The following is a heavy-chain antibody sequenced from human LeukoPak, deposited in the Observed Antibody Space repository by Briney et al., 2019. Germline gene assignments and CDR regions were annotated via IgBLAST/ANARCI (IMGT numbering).Heavy chain of an antibody. D-gene: IGHD6-19*01. CDR3: ARDEIAVAGNRPDY. CDR1: GFTFSSYW. J-gene: IGHJ4*02. Sequence: PGGSLRLSCAASGFTFSSYWMSWVRQAPGKGLEWVANIKQDGSEKYYVDSVKGRFTISRDNAKNSLYLQMNSLRAEDTAVYYCARDEIAVAGNRPDYWGQGTLVTVSS. CDR2: IKQDGSEK. V-gene: IGHV3-7*01.